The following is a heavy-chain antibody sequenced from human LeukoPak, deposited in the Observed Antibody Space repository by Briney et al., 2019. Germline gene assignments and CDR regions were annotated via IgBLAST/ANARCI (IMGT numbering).Heavy chain of an antibody. CDR1: GFTFSTYG. D-gene: IGHD3-10*01. Sequence: PGRSLRLSCAASGFTFSTYGMHWVRQAPGKGLMWVSRVDNDGSNTIYADSVKGRFTISRDNAKNTVYLQMNSLSAEDSAVYYCARGGFNHAFDIWGQGTMVTVS. CDR2: VDNDGSNT. V-gene: IGHV3-74*01. J-gene: IGHJ3*02. CDR3: ARGGFNHAFDI.